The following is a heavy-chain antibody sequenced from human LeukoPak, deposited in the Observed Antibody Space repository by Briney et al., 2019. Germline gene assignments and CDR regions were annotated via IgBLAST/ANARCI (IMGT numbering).Heavy chain of an antibody. J-gene: IGHJ3*02. CDR1: GDSITSRTYY. Sequence: SETLSLTCTVTGDSITSRTYYWAWIRQPAGQGLEWIGTIYYSGTTYYNPSLKSRVTISLDTSSNQLSLGLTSVIAMDTAIYHCARHRYYDSWVHTGAFDIWGHGTTVTVSS. V-gene: IGHV4-39*01. CDR2: IYYSGTT. CDR3: ARHRYYDSWVHTGAFDI. D-gene: IGHD3-3*01.